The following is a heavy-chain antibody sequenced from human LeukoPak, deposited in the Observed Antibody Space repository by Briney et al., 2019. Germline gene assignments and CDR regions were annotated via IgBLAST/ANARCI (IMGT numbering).Heavy chain of an antibody. V-gene: IGHV3-23*01. CDR2: ISGSGADT. Sequence: GGSLRLSCAASGFTFSDYYMSWIRQAPGKGPEWVSVISGSGADTYYADSVKGRFTISRDNSKNTVFLQMNSLRAEDTALFFCAKTDCSSIGCKRLHYWGPGTLVTVSS. CDR1: GFTFSDYY. CDR3: AKTDCSSIGCKRLHY. D-gene: IGHD4-11*01. J-gene: IGHJ4*02.